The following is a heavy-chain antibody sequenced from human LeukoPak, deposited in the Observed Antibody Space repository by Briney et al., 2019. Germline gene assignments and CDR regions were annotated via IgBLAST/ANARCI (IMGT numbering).Heavy chain of an antibody. CDR2: ISWNSGSI. V-gene: IGHV3-9*01. CDR1: GFTFDDYV. D-gene: IGHD6-19*01. Sequence: GGSLRLSCAASGFTFDDYVLHWVRQAPGKGLEWVSSISWNSGSIDYADSVKGRFTISRDNAKNSLYLQMNSLRAEDTALYYCAKGSSSGWFPFDYWGQGTLVTVSS. CDR3: AKGSSSGWFPFDY. J-gene: IGHJ4*02.